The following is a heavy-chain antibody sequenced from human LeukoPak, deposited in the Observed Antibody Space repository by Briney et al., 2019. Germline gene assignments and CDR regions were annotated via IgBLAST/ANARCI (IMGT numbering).Heavy chain of an antibody. CDR2: ISSSSTTI. CDR1: GFTFSGYS. Sequence: PGGSLRLSCAASGFTFSGYSMDWVRQAPRKGLEWVSYISSSSTTIYYADSVKGRFTISRDNAKNSLYLQMNSLRADDTAVYYCARPNRGYSYAHFDYWGQGTLVTVSS. D-gene: IGHD5-18*01. CDR3: ARPNRGYSYAHFDY. J-gene: IGHJ4*02. V-gene: IGHV3-48*01.